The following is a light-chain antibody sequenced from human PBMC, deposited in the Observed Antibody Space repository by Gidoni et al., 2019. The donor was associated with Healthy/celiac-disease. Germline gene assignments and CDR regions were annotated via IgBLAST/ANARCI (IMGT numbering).Light chain of an antibody. CDR3: QQRRNWPIT. CDR2: GAS. J-gene: IGKJ5*01. V-gene: IGKV3-11*01. CDR1: QSVSSY. Sequence: EIVLTQSPATLSLSPGERATLSCRASQSVSSYLAWYQQKPGQAPRLLIYGASNRATGIPARFSGRGSGTDFTLTISSLEPEDFAVYYCQQRRNWPITFGQGTRLEIK.